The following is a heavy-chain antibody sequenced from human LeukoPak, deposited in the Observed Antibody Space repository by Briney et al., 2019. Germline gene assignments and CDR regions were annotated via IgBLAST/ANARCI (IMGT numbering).Heavy chain of an antibody. V-gene: IGHV4-4*07. J-gene: IGHJ3*02. CDR3: ARDPGHMIVVRDLDAFDI. D-gene: IGHD3-22*01. CDR2: IYTSGST. Sequence: SETLSLTCTVSGDSINIYYWTWIRQPAGKGLEWIGRIYTSGSTNYNPSLKSRVTMSVDTSKNQFSLKLSSVTAADTAVYYCARDPGHMIVVRDLDAFDIWGQGTMVTVSS. CDR1: GDSINIYY.